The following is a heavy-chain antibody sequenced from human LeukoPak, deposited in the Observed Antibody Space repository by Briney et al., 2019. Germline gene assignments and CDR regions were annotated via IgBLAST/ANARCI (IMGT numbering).Heavy chain of an antibody. D-gene: IGHD2-2*01. Sequence: GESLKSSCKGSGYSFTSYWIGWVRQMPGKGLEWMGIIYPGDSDTRYSPSFQGQVTISADKSISTAYLQWSSLKASDTAMYYCARHGGYCSSTSCYGGFVDYWGQGTLVTVSS. CDR2: IYPGDSDT. CDR1: GYSFTSYW. J-gene: IGHJ4*02. V-gene: IGHV5-51*01. CDR3: ARHGGYCSSTSCYGGFVDY.